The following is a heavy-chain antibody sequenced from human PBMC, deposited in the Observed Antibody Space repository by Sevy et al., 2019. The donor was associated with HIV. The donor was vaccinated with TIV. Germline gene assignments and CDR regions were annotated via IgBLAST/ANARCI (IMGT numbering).Heavy chain of an antibody. J-gene: IGHJ4*02. CDR2: IYESGRT. CDR3: ARLRDILVIPAGGYFDY. CDR1: GYSISSGYY. D-gene: IGHD2-2*01. Sequence: SETRSLTCAVSGYSISSGYYWGWIRQSPGKGLEWIGSIYESGRTFYNPSLESRVTMSVDTSKNQFSLKLNSMTAADTAVYYCARLRDILVIPAGGYFDYWGQGTLVTVSS. V-gene: IGHV4-38-2*01.